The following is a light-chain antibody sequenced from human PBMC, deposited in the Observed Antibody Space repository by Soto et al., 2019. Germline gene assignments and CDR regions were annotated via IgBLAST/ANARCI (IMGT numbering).Light chain of an antibody. CDR2: GAS. V-gene: IGKV3-15*01. Sequence: EIVLTQSPVTLSVSPGEGATLSCRASQSVAGDLAWFQQTPGQVPRLLIYGASTRATGVPARFKGSGSGTDFSLTIISLESRDLSVYYCQQHNTWPLTLGGVNNVEIK. CDR1: QSVAGD. J-gene: IGKJ4*01. CDR3: QQHNTWPLT.